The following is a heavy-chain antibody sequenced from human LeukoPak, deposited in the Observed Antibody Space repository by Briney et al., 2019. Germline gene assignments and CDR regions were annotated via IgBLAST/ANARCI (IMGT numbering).Heavy chain of an antibody. J-gene: IGHJ6*03. CDR1: GGTFSSYA. Sequence: ASVKVSCKASGGTFSSYAISWVRQAPGQGLEWMGRIIPILGIANYAQKFQGRVTITADESTSTAYMELSSLRSEDTAVYYCALLESSSDYYYYMDVWGKGTTVTVSS. CDR2: IIPILGIA. D-gene: IGHD6-6*01. CDR3: ALLESSSDYYYYMDV. V-gene: IGHV1-69*04.